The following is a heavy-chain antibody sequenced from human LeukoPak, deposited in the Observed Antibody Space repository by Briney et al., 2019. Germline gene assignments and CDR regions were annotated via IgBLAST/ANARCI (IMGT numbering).Heavy chain of an antibody. CDR3: ARDTYRFFDL. V-gene: IGHV3-7*01. CDR1: GFTFSSYW. J-gene: IGHJ2*01. CDR2: IKEDGSEK. Sequence: GGSLRLSCAASGFTFSSYWMGWVRQAPGKGLEWVADIKEDGSEKYSVDSMKGRFTISRDNAKNSLYLQMDSLRAEDTAVYYCARDTYRFFDLWGRGTLVTVSS.